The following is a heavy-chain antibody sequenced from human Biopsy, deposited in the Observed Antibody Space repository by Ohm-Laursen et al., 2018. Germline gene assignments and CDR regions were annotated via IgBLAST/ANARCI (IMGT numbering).Heavy chain of an antibody. CDR1: GATFSDYY. J-gene: IGHJ4*02. Sequence: SQTLSLTCTVYGATFSDYYWSWIRQPPGKGLEWIGQINQSGETKYNPSLQSRVTISAEVSKNQFSLKLRPLTAADTAIYYCGNEVYGRDYWGQGARVTVSS. V-gene: IGHV4-34*08. D-gene: IGHD4-17*01. CDR2: INQSGET. CDR3: GNEVYGRDY.